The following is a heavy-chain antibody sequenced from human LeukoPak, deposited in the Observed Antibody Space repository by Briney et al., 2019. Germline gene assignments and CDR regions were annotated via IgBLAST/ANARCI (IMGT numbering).Heavy chain of an antibody. V-gene: IGHV3-21*01. CDR2: ISSSSSYI. Sequence: GGSLRLSCAASGFTFSSYSMNWVRQAPGKGLEWVSSISSSSSYIYYADSVKGRFTISRDNAKNSLYLQMNSLRAEDTAVYYCARDFKLYCCSTSCYPYWGQGTLVTVSS. CDR1: GFTFSSYS. J-gene: IGHJ4*02. D-gene: IGHD2-2*01. CDR3: ARDFKLYCCSTSCYPY.